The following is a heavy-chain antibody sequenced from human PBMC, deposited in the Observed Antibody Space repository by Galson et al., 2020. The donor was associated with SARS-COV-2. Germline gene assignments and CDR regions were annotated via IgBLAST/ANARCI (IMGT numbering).Heavy chain of an antibody. Sequence: ASVMVSCTASGYTFTSYYIHWVRQAPGQGLEWMGWINPNSGATTYAQKFQGRVTMTRDTPITTAYMDLSSLASDDTGVYYCARQGQGRAGDYWGQGTLVTVSS. V-gene: IGHV1-2*02. CDR2: INPNSGAT. CDR1: GYTFTSYY. CDR3: ARQGQGRAGDY. J-gene: IGHJ4*02.